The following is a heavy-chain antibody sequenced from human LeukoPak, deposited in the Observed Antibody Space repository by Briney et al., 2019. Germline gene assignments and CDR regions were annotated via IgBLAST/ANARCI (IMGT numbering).Heavy chain of an antibody. CDR3: ARDPRYGSSFGDY. CDR2: IYSGGST. V-gene: IGHV3-53*01. Sequence: GGSLRLSCAASGFTVSSNYMSWVRQAPGKGLEWVSVIYSGGSTYYADSVKGRFTISRDNSKNTLYLQMNSLRAEDTAVYYCARDPRYGSSFGDYWGQGTLVTVSS. D-gene: IGHD3-10*01. J-gene: IGHJ4*02. CDR1: GFTVSSNY.